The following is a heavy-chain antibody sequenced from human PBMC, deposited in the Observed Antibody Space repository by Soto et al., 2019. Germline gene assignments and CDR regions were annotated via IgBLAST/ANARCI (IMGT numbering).Heavy chain of an antibody. CDR2: IYYSGST. CDR1: GGSVSIGSYY. Sequence: SETLSLTCTVSGGSVSIGSYYWSWIRQPPGKGLEWIGYIYYSGSTNYNPSLKSRVTISVDTSKNQFSLKLSPVTAADTAVYYCARSGVVVATPTWFDPWGQGTLVTVS. D-gene: IGHD2-15*01. CDR3: ARSGVVVATPTWFDP. V-gene: IGHV4-61*01. J-gene: IGHJ5*02.